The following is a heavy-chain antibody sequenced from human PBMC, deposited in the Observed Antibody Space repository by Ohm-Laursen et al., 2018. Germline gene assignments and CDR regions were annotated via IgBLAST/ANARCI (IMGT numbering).Heavy chain of an antibody. CDR2: IYWDGDK. V-gene: IGHV2-5*02. D-gene: IGHD3-10*01. CDR3: ARRGLLWFGVYYDAFDI. J-gene: IGHJ3*02. Sequence: TQTLTLTCTFSGFSLSTSGVGVGWIRQPPGKALEWLALIYWDGDKRYSPSLKSRLTITKDTSKNQVVLTMTNMDPVDTATYYCARRGLLWFGVYYDAFDIWGQGTMVTVSS. CDR1: GFSLSTSGVG.